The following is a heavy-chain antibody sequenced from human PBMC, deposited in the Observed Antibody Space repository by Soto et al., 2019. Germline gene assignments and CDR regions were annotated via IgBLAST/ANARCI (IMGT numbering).Heavy chain of an antibody. D-gene: IGHD3-3*01. CDR1: GFTFSSYA. CDR2: ISYDGSNK. J-gene: IGHJ6*02. Sequence: QVQLVESGGGVVQPGRSLRLSCAASGFTFSSYAMHWVRQAPGKGLEWVAVISYDGSNKYYADSVKGRFTISRDNSKNTLYLQMKSLRAEDTAVYYCARETYYDSWSGPYYGMDVWGQGTTVTVSS. V-gene: IGHV3-30-3*01. CDR3: ARETYYDSWSGPYYGMDV.